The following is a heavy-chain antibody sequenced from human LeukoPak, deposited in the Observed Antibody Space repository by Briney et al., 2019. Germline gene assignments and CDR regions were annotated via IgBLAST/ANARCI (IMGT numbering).Heavy chain of an antibody. CDR1: GFTFSSYG. D-gene: IGHD6-19*01. V-gene: IGHV3-33*01. CDR2: IWYDGSNK. Sequence: GGSLRLSCAASGFTFSSYGMHWVRQAPGKGLEWVAVIWYDGSNKYYADSVKGRFTISRDNSKNTLYLQMNSLRAEDTAVYYCARGRAGYSSGWDDAFDIWGQGTMVTVSS. J-gene: IGHJ3*02. CDR3: ARGRAGYSSGWDDAFDI.